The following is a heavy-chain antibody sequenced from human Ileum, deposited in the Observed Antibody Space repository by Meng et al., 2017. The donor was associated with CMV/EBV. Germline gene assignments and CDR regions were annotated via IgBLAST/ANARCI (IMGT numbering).Heavy chain of an antibody. CDR2: IYYSGSM. Sequence: QVRLQAPGPGLLKASRTLSLICSVSGDSISSGSYYWGWIRQAPGKGLEWIGSIYYSGSMYRNPSLKSRITMSVDTSKNQFSLKLNSVTAADTAVYYCVRASITMIDYWGQGTLVTVSS. D-gene: IGHD3-22*01. CDR1: GDSISSGSYY. CDR3: VRASITMIDY. J-gene: IGHJ4*02. V-gene: IGHV4-39*07.